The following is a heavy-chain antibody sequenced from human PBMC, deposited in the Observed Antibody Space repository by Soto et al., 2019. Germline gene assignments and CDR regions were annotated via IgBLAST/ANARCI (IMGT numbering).Heavy chain of an antibody. Sequence: GESLKISCKASGYSFTSYWIGWVRQMPGKGLEWMGFIYPGDSDTRFSPSFQGQVSISADKSIHTAYLQMNSLRTEDTALYYCAQEAPGGWHFFDTWGQGTLVTVSS. D-gene: IGHD6-19*01. CDR2: IYPGDSDT. CDR1: GYSFTSYW. J-gene: IGHJ4*02. V-gene: IGHV5-51*01. CDR3: AQEAPGGWHFFDT.